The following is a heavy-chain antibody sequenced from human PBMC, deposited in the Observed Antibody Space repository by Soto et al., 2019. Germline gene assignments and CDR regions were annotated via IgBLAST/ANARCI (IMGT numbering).Heavy chain of an antibody. CDR1: GYTFTSYG. CDR3: AGVICDCSGYYYAFEY. CDR2: ISAYNGNT. Sequence: QVQLVQSGAEVKKPGASVKVSCKASGYTFTSYGISWVRQAPGQGLEWMGWISAYNGNTNYAQKLQGRVTMTTDTFTSAGYMGLRCLCSDDTAVYYCAGVICDCSGYYYAFEYCGQGTLVSVSS. D-gene: IGHD3-22*01. V-gene: IGHV1-18*01. J-gene: IGHJ4*02.